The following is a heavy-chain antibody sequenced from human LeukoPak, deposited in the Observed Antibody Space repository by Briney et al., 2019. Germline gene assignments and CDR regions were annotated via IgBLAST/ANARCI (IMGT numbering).Heavy chain of an antibody. V-gene: IGHV1-8*01. Sequence: ASVKVSCKASGCTFTSYDINWVRQATGQGLEWMGWMNPNSGNTGYAQKFQGRVTMTRNTSISTAYMELSSLRSEDTAVYYCARGTRYFDWLLRNYYYYYYMDVWGKGTTVTVSS. CDR3: ARGTRYFDWLLRNYYYYYYMDV. D-gene: IGHD3-9*01. CDR2: MNPNSGNT. J-gene: IGHJ6*03. CDR1: GCTFTSYD.